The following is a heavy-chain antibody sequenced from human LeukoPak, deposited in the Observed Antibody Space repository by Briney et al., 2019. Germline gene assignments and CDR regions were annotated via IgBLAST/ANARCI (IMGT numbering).Heavy chain of an antibody. CDR3: ASENLVVAWDY. V-gene: IGHV4-38-2*02. CDR2: VYHSGST. CDR1: GYSISNGYY. J-gene: IGHJ4*02. D-gene: IGHD3-22*01. Sequence: PSETLSLTCIVSGYSISNGYYWGWIRQPPGKGLEWIGSVYHSGSTYYNPSLKSRVTISGDTSKNQLSLELSSVSAADTAVYYCASENLVVAWDYWGQGALGTVSS.